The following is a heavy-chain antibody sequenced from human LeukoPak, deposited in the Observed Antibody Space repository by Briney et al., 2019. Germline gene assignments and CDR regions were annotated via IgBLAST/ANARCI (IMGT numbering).Heavy chain of an antibody. V-gene: IGHV4-39*01. CDR3: ARIPTVTFFDY. CDR1: GDSISSSSSY. J-gene: IGHJ4*02. CDR2: IYYSGST. Sequence: PSETLSLTCTVSGDSISSSSSYWGWIRQPPGEGLEWIGSIYYSGSTYYNTSLKSRVTISVDTSKNQFSLRLNSVTAADTAVYYCARIPTVTFFDYWGQGTLVTVSS. D-gene: IGHD4-17*01.